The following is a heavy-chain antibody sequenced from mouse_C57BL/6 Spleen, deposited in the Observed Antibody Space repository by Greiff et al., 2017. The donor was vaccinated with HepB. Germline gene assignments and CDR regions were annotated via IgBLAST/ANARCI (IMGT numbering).Heavy chain of an antibody. Sequence: EVQLQQSGPGMVKPSQSLSLTCTVTGYSITSGYDWHWIRHFPGNKLEWMGYISYSGSTNYNPSLKSRISITHDTSKNHFFLKLNSVTTEDTATYYCARGGYDGYAFDYWGQGTTLTVSS. CDR2: ISYSGST. D-gene: IGHD2-3*01. CDR3: ARGGYDGYAFDY. V-gene: IGHV3-1*01. CDR1: GYSITSGYD. J-gene: IGHJ2*01.